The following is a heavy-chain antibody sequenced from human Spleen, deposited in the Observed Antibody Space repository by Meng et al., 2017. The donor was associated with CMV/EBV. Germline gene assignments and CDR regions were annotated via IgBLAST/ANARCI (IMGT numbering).Heavy chain of an antibody. V-gene: IGHV1-18*01. CDR3: ARAGAAVTANFDF. D-gene: IGHD4-17*01. CDR1: GYKFDLYG. Sequence: NASGYKFDLYGITWVRQVPGQGLEWVGWVGAENGETSYGQKFQGRVTVTADTFTKTAYMEMRSLRSDDSAIYYCARAGAAVTANFDFWGQGTLVTVSS. J-gene: IGHJ4*02. CDR2: VGAENGET.